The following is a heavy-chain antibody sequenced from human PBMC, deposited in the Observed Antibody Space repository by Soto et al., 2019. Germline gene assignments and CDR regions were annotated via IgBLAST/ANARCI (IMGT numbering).Heavy chain of an antibody. J-gene: IGHJ6*03. CDR3: ARGYYYYYMDV. Sequence: GASVKVSCKASGFTFTSSAVQWVRQATGQGLEWIGWIVVDSGNTDYAQKFQGRVTMTRNTSISTAYMELSSLRSEDTAVYYCARGYYYYYMDVWGKGTTVTVSS. CDR1: GFTFTSSA. CDR2: IVVDSGNT. V-gene: IGHV1-8*02.